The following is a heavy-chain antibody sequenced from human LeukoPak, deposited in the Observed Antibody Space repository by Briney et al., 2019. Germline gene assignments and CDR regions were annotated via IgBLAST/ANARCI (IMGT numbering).Heavy chain of an antibody. CDR1: GYSISSGYY. J-gene: IGHJ4*02. CDR2: IYHSGST. CDR3: ARLDLQYDVIDFDY. D-gene: IGHD4-11*01. Sequence: PSETLSLTCAVSGYSISSGYYWGWIRQPPGKGLEWIGSIYHSGSTYYNPSLKSRVTISVDTSKNQFSLKLSSVTAADTAVYYCARLDLQYDVIDFDYWGQGTLVTVSS. V-gene: IGHV4-38-2*01.